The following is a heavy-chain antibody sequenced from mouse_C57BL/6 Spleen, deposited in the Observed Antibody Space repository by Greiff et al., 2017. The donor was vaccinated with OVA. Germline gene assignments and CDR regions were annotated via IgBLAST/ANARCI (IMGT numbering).Heavy chain of an antibody. CDR3: TRPGYYGGFAY. J-gene: IGHJ3*01. V-gene: IGHV1-15*01. Sequence: VQLQESGAELVRPGASVTLSCKASGYTFTDYEMHWVKQTPVHGLEWIGAIDPETGGTAYNQKFKGKAILTADKSSSTAYMELRSLTSEDSAVYYCTRPGYYGGFAYWGQGTLVTVSA. D-gene: IGHD1-1*01. CDR2: IDPETGGT. CDR1: GYTFTDYE.